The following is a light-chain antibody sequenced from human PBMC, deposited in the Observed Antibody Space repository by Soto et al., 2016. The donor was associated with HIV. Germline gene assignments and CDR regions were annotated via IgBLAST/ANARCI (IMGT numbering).Light chain of an antibody. V-gene: IGLV3-19*01. Sequence: SSELTQDPAVSVALGQTVRITCQGDSLRSYYASWYQQKPGQAPILVIYGKNNRPSGIPDRFSSSSSGNTGSLTITGTQAEDEADYYCNSRDSSGNQWVFGGGTKLTV. CDR2: GKN. CDR3: NSRDSSGNQWV. CDR1: SLRSYY. J-gene: IGLJ3*02.